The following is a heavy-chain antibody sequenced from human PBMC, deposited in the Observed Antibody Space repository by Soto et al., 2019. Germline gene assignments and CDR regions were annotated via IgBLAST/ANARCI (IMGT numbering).Heavy chain of an antibody. D-gene: IGHD3-16*02. CDR2: INPNSGNT. CDR1: GYAFTLYY. V-gene: IGHV1-2*02. CDR3: ARGHALMDV. J-gene: IGHJ6*02. Sequence: ASVDVSCNASGYAFTLYYMQWVRQAPGQGLEWIGSINPNSGNTDYAQKLQGRVTMGSDTSISTAYMELSRLRSEDTAVYYCARGHALMDVWGQGTTVTVSS.